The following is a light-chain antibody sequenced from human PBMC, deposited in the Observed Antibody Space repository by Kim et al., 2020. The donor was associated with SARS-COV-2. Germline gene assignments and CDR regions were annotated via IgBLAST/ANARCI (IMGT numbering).Light chain of an antibody. CDR1: GSDVGGFNY. CDR3: SSYAGSNNYV. V-gene: IGLV2-8*01. CDR2: EVC. J-gene: IGLJ1*01. Sequence: GQSVPLSCTGPGSDVGGFNYVPWYQQHPGKAPKLMIYEVCKRPSGVPDRFSGSKSGNTASLTVSGLQAEDEADYYCSSYAGSNNYVFGTGTKVTVL.